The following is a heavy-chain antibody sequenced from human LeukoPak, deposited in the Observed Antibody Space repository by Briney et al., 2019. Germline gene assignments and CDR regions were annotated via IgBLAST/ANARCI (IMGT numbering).Heavy chain of an antibody. CDR1: GYTFTGYY. Sequence: ASVKVSCKASGYTFTGYYMHWVRQAPGQGLEWMGWINPNSGGTNYAQKFQGRVTMTRDTSISTAYMELSRLRSDDTAVYYCARDKYYYGSGSYLSYWGQGTLVTVSS. J-gene: IGHJ4*02. CDR3: ARDKYYYGSGSYLSY. CDR2: INPNSGGT. V-gene: IGHV1-2*02. D-gene: IGHD3-10*01.